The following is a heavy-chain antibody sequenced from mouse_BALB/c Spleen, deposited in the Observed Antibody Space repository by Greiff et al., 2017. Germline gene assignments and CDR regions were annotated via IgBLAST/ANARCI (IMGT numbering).Heavy chain of an antibody. Sequence: EVKLMESGGGLVKPGGSLKLSCAASGFTFSSYAMSWVRQSPEKRLEWVAEISSGGSYTYYPDTVTGRFTISRDNAKNTLYLEMSSLRSEDTAMYYCARSDGSNYYYAMDYWGQGTSVTVSS. J-gene: IGHJ4*01. CDR2: ISSGGSYT. V-gene: IGHV5-9-4*01. CDR3: ARSDGSNYYYAMDY. D-gene: IGHD2-3*01. CDR1: GFTFSSYA.